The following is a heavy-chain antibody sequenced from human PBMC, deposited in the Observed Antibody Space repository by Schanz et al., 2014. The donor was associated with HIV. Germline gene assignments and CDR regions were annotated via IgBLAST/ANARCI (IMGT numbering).Heavy chain of an antibody. D-gene: IGHD3-10*01. J-gene: IGHJ5*02. CDR1: GYTFTGHY. CDR3: ARGASVAARGWFDP. Sequence: QVQLVQSGAEVKAPGASVKVSCKTSGYTFTGHYMHWIRQAPGQGLEWMGWINPNSGATQYAQKFQDRVTMTREKYISTVYMGLTSLTPDDTAVYFCARGASVAARGWFDPWGQGTLIIVSS. V-gene: IGHV1-2*02. CDR2: INPNSGAT.